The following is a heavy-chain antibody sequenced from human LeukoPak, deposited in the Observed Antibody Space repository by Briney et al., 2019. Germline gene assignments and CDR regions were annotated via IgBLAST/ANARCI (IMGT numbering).Heavy chain of an antibody. J-gene: IGHJ4*02. CDR2: INPNSGVT. V-gene: IGHV1-2*02. D-gene: IGHD3-10*01. Sequence: ASVKVSCKASGYIFTGYQIHWVRQAPGQGLEWVGRINPNSGVTDFPQKFQGRVTVTRDTPTKTVYMDLTSLRFDDTAVYYCGRGTLPGGLWFLDYWGQGTLLTVSS. CDR3: GRGTLPGGLWFLDY. CDR1: GYIFTGYQ.